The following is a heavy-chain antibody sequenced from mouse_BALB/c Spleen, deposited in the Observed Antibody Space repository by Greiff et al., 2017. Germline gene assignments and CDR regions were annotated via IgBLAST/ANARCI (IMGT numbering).Heavy chain of an antibody. D-gene: IGHD2-3*01. J-gene: IGHJ2*01. V-gene: IGHV2-9*02. CDR3: ARDYDGYYVFDY. CDR1: GFSLTSYG. Sequence: VQGVESGPGLVAPSQSLSITCTVSGFSLTSYGVHWVRQPPGKGLEWLGVIWAGGSTNYNSALMSRLSISKDNSKSQVFLKMNSLQTDDTAMYYCARDYDGYYVFDYWGQGTTLTVSS. CDR2: IWAGGST.